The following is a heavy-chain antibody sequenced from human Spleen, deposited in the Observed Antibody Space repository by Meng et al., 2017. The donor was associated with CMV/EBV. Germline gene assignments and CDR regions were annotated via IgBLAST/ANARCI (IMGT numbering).Heavy chain of an antibody. CDR2: IIPIFSSP. Sequence: SVKVSCKASGGTFSDYAVSWVRQAPGQGLEWMGGIIPIFSSPNYAQRFQGRVSLTTDESTSTAYMELSSLRSDDTAVFYCARTYDIVKYPFDIWGQGTVVTVS. D-gene: IGHD5-12*01. CDR3: ARTYDIVKYPFDI. J-gene: IGHJ3*02. V-gene: IGHV1-69*05. CDR1: GGTFSDYA.